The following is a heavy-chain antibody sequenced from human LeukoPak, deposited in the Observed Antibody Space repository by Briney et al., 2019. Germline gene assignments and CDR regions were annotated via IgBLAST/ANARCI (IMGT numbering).Heavy chain of an antibody. V-gene: IGHV3-53*01. Sequence: GGSLRLSCAVSGFIVSSNYMSWVCQAPGKGLEWVSIIYSGGGTYYADSVKGRFTISRDTSKNTLYLQMNSLRAEDTAVYYCARGVGATTPAVFDIWGQGTMVTVSS. CDR3: ARGVGATTPAVFDI. D-gene: IGHD1-26*01. CDR2: IYSGGGT. J-gene: IGHJ3*02. CDR1: GFIVSSNY.